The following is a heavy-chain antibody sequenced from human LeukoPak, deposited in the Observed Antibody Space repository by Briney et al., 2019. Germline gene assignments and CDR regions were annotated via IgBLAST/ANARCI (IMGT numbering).Heavy chain of an antibody. Sequence: PSETLSLTCTVSGGSISSYYWSWIRQPPGKGLEWIGYIYYSGSTYYNPSLKSRVTISVDTSKNQFSLKLSSVTAADTAVYYCASTLRYYVILTGYYINWFDPWGQGTLVTVSS. CDR3: ASTLRYYVILTGYYINWFDP. CDR1: GGSISSYY. D-gene: IGHD3-9*01. CDR2: IYYSGST. V-gene: IGHV4-59*12. J-gene: IGHJ5*02.